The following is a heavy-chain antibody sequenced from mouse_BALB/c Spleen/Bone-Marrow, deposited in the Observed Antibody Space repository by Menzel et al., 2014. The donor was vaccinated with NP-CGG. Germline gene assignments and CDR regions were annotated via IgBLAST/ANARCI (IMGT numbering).Heavy chain of an antibody. CDR2: IYPGSDNT. D-gene: IGHD1-2*01. J-gene: IGHJ3*01. CDR1: GYTFTDYY. V-gene: IGHV1-77*01. CDR3: ARTTTATSY. Sequence: VQLQQSGAELARPRASVKLSCKASGYTFTDYYINWMKQRTGQGLEWIGEIYPGSDNTYYNEKFKGKATLTADKSSSTTYMQLSSLTSEDSAVYFCARTTTATSYWGQGTLVTVSA.